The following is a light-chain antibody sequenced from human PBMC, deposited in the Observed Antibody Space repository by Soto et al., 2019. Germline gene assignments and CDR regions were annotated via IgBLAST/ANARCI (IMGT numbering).Light chain of an antibody. CDR2: DAS. J-gene: IGKJ1*01. CDR3: KQYNSYSLT. Sequence: DIQMTQSPSSLSASVGDRVTITCRASQSISTWLAWYQQKPGKAHKLLISDASSLESGVQSRFSGSGSGTEFTLTIRSLQPDDFAAYYCKQYNSYSLTFGQGTKVDIK. V-gene: IGKV1-5*01. CDR1: QSISTW.